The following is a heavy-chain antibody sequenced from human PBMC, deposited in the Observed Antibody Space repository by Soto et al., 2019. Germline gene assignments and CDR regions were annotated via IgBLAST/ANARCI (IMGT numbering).Heavy chain of an antibody. D-gene: IGHD6-13*01. CDR3: ARAAAGPPDGMDV. CDR2: INPNSGGT. J-gene: IGHJ6*02. Sequence: GASVEVCCKASGYTFTGYYMHWVRQAPGQGLEWMGWINPNSGGTNYAQKFQGWVTMTRDTSISTAYMELSRLRSDDTAVYYCARAAAGPPDGMDVWGQGTTVTVSS. CDR1: GYTFTGYY. V-gene: IGHV1-2*04.